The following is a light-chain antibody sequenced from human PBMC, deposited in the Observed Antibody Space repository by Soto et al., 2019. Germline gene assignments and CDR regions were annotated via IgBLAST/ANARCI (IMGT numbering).Light chain of an antibody. CDR2: GAS. CDR1: QSVSSSY. V-gene: IGKV3-20*01. CDR3: QQYGSSPQCT. J-gene: IGKJ3*01. Sequence: EIVLTQSPGTLSLSPGERATLSCRASQSVSSSYLAWYQQKPGQAPRLLIYGASSRATSIPDRFSGSGSGTDFTLTISRLEPEDFAVYYCQQYGSSPQCTFGPGTKVDIK.